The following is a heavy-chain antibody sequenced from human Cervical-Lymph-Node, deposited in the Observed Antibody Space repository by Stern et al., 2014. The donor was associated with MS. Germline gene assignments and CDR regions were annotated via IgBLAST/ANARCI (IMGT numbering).Heavy chain of an antibody. Sequence: ITLKESGPTLVKPTQTLTLTCTFSGFSLSTSGVGVGWIRQPPGKALEWLALIYLDDDKRYSPSLKSRLTITKDTSKNQVVLTMTNMDPVDTATYYCAVRLTLYSTSWYSMHYFDYWGQGTLVTVSS. V-gene: IGHV2-5*02. D-gene: IGHD6-13*01. J-gene: IGHJ4*02. CDR3: AVRLTLYSTSWYSMHYFDY. CDR1: GFSLSTSGVG. CDR2: IYLDDDK.